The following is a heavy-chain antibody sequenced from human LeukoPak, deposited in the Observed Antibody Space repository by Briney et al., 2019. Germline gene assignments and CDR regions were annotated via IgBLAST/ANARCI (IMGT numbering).Heavy chain of an antibody. J-gene: IGHJ3*02. CDR3: ARTRPYDFWSGYYRADSKGDAFDI. D-gene: IGHD3-3*01. Sequence: ASVKVSCKASGYTFTGYYMHWVRQAPGQGLEWMGWINPNSGGTNYAQKFQGRVTMTRDTSISTAYMELSRLRSDDTAVYYCARTRPYDFWSGYYRADSKGDAFDIWGQGTMVTVSS. CDR2: INPNSGGT. CDR1: GYTFTGYY. V-gene: IGHV1-2*02.